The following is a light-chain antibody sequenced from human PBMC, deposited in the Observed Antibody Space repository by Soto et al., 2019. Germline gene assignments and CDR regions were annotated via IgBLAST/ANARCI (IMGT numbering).Light chain of an antibody. CDR1: QNIESY. J-gene: IGKJ1*01. Sequence: DIQMTQSPSTLSASVGDRVTITCRASQNIESYMAWYQQKPGRAPSLIIYDASTLERGVPSRFSGSGSGTEFTLIISNLQPDDFATYYCQQFKDYAWTFGQGTKVDI. CDR2: DAS. CDR3: QQFKDYAWT. V-gene: IGKV1-5*01.